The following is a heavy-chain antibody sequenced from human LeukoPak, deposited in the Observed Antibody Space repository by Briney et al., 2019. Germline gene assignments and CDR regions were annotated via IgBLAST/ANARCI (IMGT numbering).Heavy chain of an antibody. J-gene: IGHJ4*02. CDR3: ARDNYYDSSGYPQFDY. D-gene: IGHD3-22*01. CDR2: IYYSGST. Sequence: PSETLSLTCTVSGGSISSSTYYWGWIRQPPGKGLEWIGSIYYSGSTYYNPSLKSRVTISLDTSKNQFSLKLSSVTAADTAVYYCARDNYYDSSGYPQFDYWGQGTLVTVSS. CDR1: GGSISSSTYY. V-gene: IGHV4-39*07.